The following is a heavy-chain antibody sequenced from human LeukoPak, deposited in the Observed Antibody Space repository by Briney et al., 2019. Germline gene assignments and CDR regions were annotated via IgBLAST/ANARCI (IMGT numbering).Heavy chain of an antibody. CDR1: GFTFSSYD. CDR2: IGTAGDT. V-gene: IGHV3-13*01. CDR3: ARFYRGYCSSTSCYTRGYYGMDV. D-gene: IGHD2-2*02. J-gene: IGHJ6*02. Sequence: GGSLRLSCAASGFTFSSYDMHWVRHATGKGLEWVSAIGTAGDTYYPGSVKGRFTISRENAKNSLYLQMISLRAGDTAVYYCARFYRGYCSSTSCYTRGYYGMDVWGQGTTVTVSS.